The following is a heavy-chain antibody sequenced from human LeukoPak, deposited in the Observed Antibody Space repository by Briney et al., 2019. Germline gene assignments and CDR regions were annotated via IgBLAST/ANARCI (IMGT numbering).Heavy chain of an antibody. CDR3: AKKTRWSNYYCYYMDV. CDR1: GFTFSDYD. Sequence: GGSLRLSCAASGFTFSDYDMSWVRQAPGKGLEWVSAISGSGGSTYYADSVKGRFTISRDNSKNTLYLQMNSLRAEDSAVYYCAKKTRWSNYYCYYMDVWGEGTTVTVSS. J-gene: IGHJ6*03. V-gene: IGHV3-23*01. CDR2: ISGSGGST. D-gene: IGHD4-23*01.